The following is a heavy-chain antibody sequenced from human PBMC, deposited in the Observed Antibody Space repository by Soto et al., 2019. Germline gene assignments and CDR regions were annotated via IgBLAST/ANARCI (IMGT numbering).Heavy chain of an antibody. CDR2: TRNEANRYTT. CDR1: GFIFSDHD. Sequence: GGSLRLSCAASGFIFSDHDMDWVRQAPGKGLEWVGRTRNEANRYTTEYAASVKGRFTISRDDSRNSLYLQMNSLKTEDTAVYYCAREYYLLIPDGSGSYNWFDPWGQGTLVTVSS. D-gene: IGHD3-22*01. CDR3: AREYYLLIPDGSGSYNWFDP. J-gene: IGHJ5*02. V-gene: IGHV3-72*01.